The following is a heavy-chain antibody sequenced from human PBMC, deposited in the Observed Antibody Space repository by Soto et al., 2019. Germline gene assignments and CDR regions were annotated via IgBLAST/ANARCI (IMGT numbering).Heavy chain of an antibody. CDR3: ARQRGYTYGYPFDY. Sequence: GGSLRLSCAASGFTFSSSAMSWVRQAPGKGLEWVSTFSGGGSSTYYVDSVKGRFTISRDVSKNALYLQTNSLRAEDTALYYCARQRGYTYGYPFDYWGPGTLVTVSS. V-gene: IGHV3-23*01. CDR2: FSGGGSST. CDR1: GFTFSSSA. D-gene: IGHD5-18*01. J-gene: IGHJ4*02.